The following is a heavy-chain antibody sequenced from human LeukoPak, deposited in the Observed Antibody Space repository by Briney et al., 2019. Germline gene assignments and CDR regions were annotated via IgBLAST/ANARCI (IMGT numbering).Heavy chain of an antibody. Sequence: GGSLRLSCAASGLTFSRYAMNWVRQAPGKGLEWVSGITGSGSSTYYADSVKGRFTVSRDNSKNTLYLQMNSLRAEDTAIYYCGKHSDATSSPAWGQGTLVTVSS. V-gene: IGHV3-23*01. D-gene: IGHD6-13*01. CDR1: GLTFSRYA. J-gene: IGHJ5*02. CDR3: GKHSDATSSPA. CDR2: ITGSGSST.